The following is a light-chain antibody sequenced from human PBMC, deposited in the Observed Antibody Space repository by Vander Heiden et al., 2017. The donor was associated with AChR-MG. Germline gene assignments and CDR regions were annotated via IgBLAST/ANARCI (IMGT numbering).Light chain of an antibody. CDR2: DVS. CDR3: SSYTSSSTDYV. J-gene: IGLJ1*01. Sequence: QSALTQPPPVSGSPGPSITISCTGTSSDVCGYNYVSWYQQHPGKAPKLMIYDVSKRPSGVSNRFSGSKSGNTASLTISGLQAEDEADYYCSSYTSSSTDYVFGTGTKVTVL. V-gene: IGLV2-14*01. CDR1: SSDVCGYNY.